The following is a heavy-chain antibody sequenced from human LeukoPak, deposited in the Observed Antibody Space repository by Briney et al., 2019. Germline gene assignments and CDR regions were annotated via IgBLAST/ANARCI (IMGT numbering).Heavy chain of an antibody. Sequence: GESLKISCKGSGYSFSNYWIGWVRQMPGKGLEWMGIIYPGDSDTRYSPSFQGQVTISADKSISTAYLQWSSLKASDTAMYYCARSPPYCDYVDYFDHRGQRTLVTVSS. J-gene: IGHJ4*02. D-gene: IGHD4-17*01. CDR2: IYPGDSDT. CDR1: GYSFSNYW. V-gene: IGHV5-51*01. CDR3: ARSPPYCDYVDYFDH.